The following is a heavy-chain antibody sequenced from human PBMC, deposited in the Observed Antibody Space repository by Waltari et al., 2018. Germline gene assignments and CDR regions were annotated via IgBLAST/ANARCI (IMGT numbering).Heavy chain of an antibody. Sequence: EVELVQSGAEVKKPAATVKFPCKAAGYPFIDYFMHWVQQAPGKGLEWMGRIDPEDGETVYSEKFQGRVTITADTSTDTAYMELSSLTSGDTAVYYCAPLPGGSGQTFDYWGQGTLVTVSS. J-gene: IGHJ4*02. CDR2: IDPEDGET. CDR3: APLPGGSGQTFDY. V-gene: IGHV1-69-2*01. D-gene: IGHD3-10*01. CDR1: GYPFIDYF.